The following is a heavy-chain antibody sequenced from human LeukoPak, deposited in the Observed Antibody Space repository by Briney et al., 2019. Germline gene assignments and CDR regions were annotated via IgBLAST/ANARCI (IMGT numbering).Heavy chain of an antibody. CDR2: IYYSGST. CDR1: GGSISSYY. V-gene: IGHV4-59*01. CDR3: ARAPPGDYSPIFDY. D-gene: IGHD4-17*01. Sequence: SETLSLTCTVSGGSISSYYWSWIRQPPGKGLVWIGYIYYSGSTNYNPSLKSRVTISVDTSKNQFSLKLSSVTAADTAVYYCARAPPGDYSPIFDYWGQGTLVTVSS. J-gene: IGHJ4*02.